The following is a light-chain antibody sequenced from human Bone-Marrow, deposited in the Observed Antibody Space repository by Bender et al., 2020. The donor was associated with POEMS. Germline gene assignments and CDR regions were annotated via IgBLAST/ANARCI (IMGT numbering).Light chain of an antibody. V-gene: IGLV1-44*01. Sequence: QSVLTQPPSASGTPGQRVTISCSGGSSNIGAHAVNWYQHLPGTAPKLLIYSSHRRPSEVPDRFSGSRSGTSASLAISGLQSEDEADYYCAAWDGTPSGVLFGGGTKLTVL. J-gene: IGLJ2*01. CDR2: SSH. CDR3: AAWDGTPSGVL. CDR1: SSNIGAHA.